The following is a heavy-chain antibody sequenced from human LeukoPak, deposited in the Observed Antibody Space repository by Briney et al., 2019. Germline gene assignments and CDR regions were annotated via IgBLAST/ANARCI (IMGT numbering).Heavy chain of an antibody. V-gene: IGHV1-69*05. CDR3: ASRGRWGGNYFDY. J-gene: IGHJ4*02. CDR2: IIPIFVTA. CDR1: GGTFSSYA. D-gene: IGHD3-16*01. Sequence: SVKVSCKASGGTFSSYAISWVRQAPGQGLEWMGGIIPIFVTANYAQKFQGRVTITTDESTSTAYMELSSLRSEDTAVYYCASRGRWGGNYFDYWGQGTLVTVSS.